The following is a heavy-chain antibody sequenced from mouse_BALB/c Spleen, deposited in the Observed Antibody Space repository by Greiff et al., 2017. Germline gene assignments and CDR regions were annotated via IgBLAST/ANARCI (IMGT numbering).Heavy chain of an antibody. CDR1: GYAFSSYW. CDR2: IYPGDGDT. J-gene: IGHJ2*01. D-gene: IGHD1-2*01. Sequence: QVQLQQSGAELVRPGSSVKISCKASGYAFSSYWMNWVKQRPGQGLEWIGQIYPGDGDTNYNGKFTGKATLTANKSSSTSYMQLSSQTSADSAVYFCARRSDTKALDYWGQGTTLTVAS. V-gene: IGHV1-80*01. CDR3: ARRSDTKALDY.